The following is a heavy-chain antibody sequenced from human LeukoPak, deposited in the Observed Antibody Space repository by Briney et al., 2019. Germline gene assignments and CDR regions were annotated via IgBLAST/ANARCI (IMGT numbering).Heavy chain of an antibody. J-gene: IGHJ3*02. Sequence: ASVKVSCKASGYTFTGYYMHWVRQAPGQGLEWMGWINPNSGGTNYAQKFQGRVTMTRDTSISTAYMELSRLRSDDTAVYYCAGSSPPLHDAFDIWGQGTMVTVSS. CDR3: AGSSPPLHDAFDI. D-gene: IGHD1-26*01. CDR2: INPNSGGT. CDR1: GYTFTGYY. V-gene: IGHV1-2*02.